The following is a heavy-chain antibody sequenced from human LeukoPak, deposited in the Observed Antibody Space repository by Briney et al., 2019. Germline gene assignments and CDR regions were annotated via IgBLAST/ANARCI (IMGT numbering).Heavy chain of an antibody. CDR1: GFTVSTNH. CDR3: AKDRSREYSYGRNWFDP. CDR2: IYSGGSI. Sequence: GGSLRLSCAASGFTVSTNHMSWVRQTPGKGLEWVSTIYSGGSIYYADSVKGRFTISRDNSKNTLYLQMNSLRAEDTALYYCAKDRSREYSYGRNWFDPWGQGTLVTVSS. V-gene: IGHV3-53*05. J-gene: IGHJ5*02. D-gene: IGHD5-18*01.